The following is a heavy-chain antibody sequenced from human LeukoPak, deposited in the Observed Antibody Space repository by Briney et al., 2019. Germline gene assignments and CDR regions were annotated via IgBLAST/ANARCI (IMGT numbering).Heavy chain of an antibody. Sequence: SETLSLTCAVSGYSISSGYQWAWIRQPPGKTLEWIGSIFHTGSAHYNPSLQSRVTISVDTSTNHFSLRLSSATAADTAVYYCARDPRWLTPDCTSISCYENYFDPWGQGILVTVSS. V-gene: IGHV4-38-2*02. D-gene: IGHD2-2*01. CDR2: IFHTGSA. CDR1: GYSISSGYQ. CDR3: ARDPRWLTPDCTSISCYENYFDP. J-gene: IGHJ5*02.